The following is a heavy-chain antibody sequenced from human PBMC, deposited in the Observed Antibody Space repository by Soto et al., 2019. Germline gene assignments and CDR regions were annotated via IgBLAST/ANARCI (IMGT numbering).Heavy chain of an antibody. Sequence: ASVKVSCKASGYTFTSYDINWVRQATGQGLEWMGWMNPNSGNTGYAQKFQGRVTMTRNTSISTAYMELSSLRSEDTAVYYCASIGPMTTVIINWGQGTLVTVSS. V-gene: IGHV1-8*01. D-gene: IGHD4-17*01. CDR2: MNPNSGNT. J-gene: IGHJ4*02. CDR3: ASIGPMTTVIIN. CDR1: GYTFTSYD.